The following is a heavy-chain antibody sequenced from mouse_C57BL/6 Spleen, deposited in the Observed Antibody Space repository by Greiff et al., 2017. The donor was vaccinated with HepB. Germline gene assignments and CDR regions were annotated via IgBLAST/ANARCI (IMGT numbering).Heavy chain of an antibody. CDR3: ARRGTTVVGGDFDV. J-gene: IGHJ1*03. V-gene: IGHV1-22*01. CDR1: GYTFTDYN. D-gene: IGHD1-1*01. Sequence: DVQLQESGPELVKPGASVKMSCKASGYTFTDYNMHWVKQSHGKSLEWIGYINPNNGGTSYNQKFKGKATLTVNKSSSTAYMELRSLTSEDSAVYYCARRGTTVVGGDFDVWGTGTTVTVSS. CDR2: INPNNGGT.